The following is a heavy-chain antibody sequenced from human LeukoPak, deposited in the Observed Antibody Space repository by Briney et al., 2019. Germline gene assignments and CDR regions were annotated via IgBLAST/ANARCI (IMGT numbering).Heavy chain of an antibody. J-gene: IGHJ6*02. CDR3: ARDRLDYYYYGMDV. CDR1: GFTFSSYS. V-gene: IGHV3-21*01. Sequence: GGSLRLSCAASGFTFSSYSMNWVRQAPGKGLEWVSSISSSSSYIYYADSVKGRFTNSRDNAKNSLYLQMNSLRAEDTAVYYCARDRLDYYYYGMDVWGQGTTVTVSS. D-gene: IGHD3-22*01. CDR2: ISSSSSYI.